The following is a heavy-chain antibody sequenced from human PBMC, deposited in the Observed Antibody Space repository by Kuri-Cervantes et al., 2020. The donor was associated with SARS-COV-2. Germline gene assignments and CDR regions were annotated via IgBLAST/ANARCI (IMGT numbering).Heavy chain of an antibody. Sequence: SETLSLTCTVSGGSISSYYWSWIRQPAGKGLEWIGRIYTSGSTNYNPSLKSRVTMSVDTSKDQFSLILNSVTAADTSVYYCAISLLIFSNNAVGSSSIDYWGQGTRVT. CDR3: AISLLIFSNNAVGSSSIDY. CDR1: GGSISSYY. J-gene: IGHJ4*02. V-gene: IGHV4-4*07. CDR2: IYTSGST. D-gene: IGHD6-6*01.